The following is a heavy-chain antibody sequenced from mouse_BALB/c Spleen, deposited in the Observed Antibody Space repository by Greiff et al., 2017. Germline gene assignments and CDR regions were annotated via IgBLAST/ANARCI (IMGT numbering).Heavy chain of an antibody. CDR3: AASQYYGCEWYMDG. D-gene: IGHD1-2*01. J-gene: IGHJ1*01. V-gene: IGHV3-2*02. Sequence: EVNLVESGPGLVKPSPSLSLTCTVSGYSITSDYAWNWIRQFPGNILECMGYIRYSGSTSYNPSLKSRISLTRDTSKNQFFLQLNSVTTEDTATYYCAASQYYGCEWYMDGWGAGTTVTVSS. CDR1: GYSITSDYA. CDR2: IRYSGST.